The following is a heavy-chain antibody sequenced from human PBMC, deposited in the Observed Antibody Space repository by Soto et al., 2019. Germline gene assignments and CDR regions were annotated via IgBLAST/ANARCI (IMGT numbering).Heavy chain of an antibody. V-gene: IGHV3-23*01. D-gene: IGHD3-22*01. J-gene: IGHJ4*02. CDR1: GFTFSSYA. CDR3: ARQARDSSGYYRGDLDY. Sequence: EVQLLESGGGLVQPGGSLRLSCAASGFTFSSYAMSWVRQAPGKGLEWVSAISGSGGSTYYADSVKGRFTISRDNSKNSLYLQMNSLRAEDTAVYYCARQARDSSGYYRGDLDYWGQGTLVTVSS. CDR2: ISGSGGST.